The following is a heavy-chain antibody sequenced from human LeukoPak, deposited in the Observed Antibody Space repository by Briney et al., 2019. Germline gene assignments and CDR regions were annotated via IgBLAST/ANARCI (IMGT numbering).Heavy chain of an antibody. D-gene: IGHD3-10*01. V-gene: IGHV5-51*01. CDR3: ARQITMVRGVIILDY. CDR2: IYPGDSDT. CDR1: GYSFTSYW. J-gene: IGHJ4*02. Sequence: MPGESLKISCKRSGYSFTSYWIGWVRQMPGKGLEWMGIIYPGDSDTRYSPSFQGQVTISADKSISTAYLQWSSLKASDTAMYYCARQITMVRGVIILDYWGQGTLVTVSS.